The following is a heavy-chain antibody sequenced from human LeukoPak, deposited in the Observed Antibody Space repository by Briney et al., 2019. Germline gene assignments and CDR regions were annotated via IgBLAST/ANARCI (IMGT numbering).Heavy chain of an antibody. CDR3: AKALRGEAAYFDY. CDR2: IRYDARNK. Sequence: GGSLRLSCAASGFTFSSYGMHWVRQAPGKGLEWITFIRYDARNKYYADSVKGRVTVSRDNSKNALYLEMNSLRTEDTAVYYCAKALRGEAAYFDYWGQGSLVTVSS. J-gene: IGHJ4*02. D-gene: IGHD3-10*01. V-gene: IGHV3-30*02. CDR1: GFTFSSYG.